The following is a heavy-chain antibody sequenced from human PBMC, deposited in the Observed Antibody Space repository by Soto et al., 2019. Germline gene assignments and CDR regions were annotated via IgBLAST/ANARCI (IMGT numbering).Heavy chain of an antibody. J-gene: IGHJ4*02. D-gene: IGHD2-21*01. Sequence: QVQLVQSGAEEKKPGSSVKVSCKASGGTFSNFVISWVRQAPGQGLEWMGGNIPIFGTASYAQKFQGRVTIIADESTGTTYMELTSLRSEDTAVYYCARAPILVGETTYENYFDYWGQGTLVTVSS. CDR3: ARAPILVGETTYENYFDY. V-gene: IGHV1-69*01. CDR1: GGTFSNFV. CDR2: NIPIFGTA.